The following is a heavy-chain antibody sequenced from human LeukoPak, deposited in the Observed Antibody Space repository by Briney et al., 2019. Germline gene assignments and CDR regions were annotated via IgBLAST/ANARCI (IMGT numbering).Heavy chain of an antibody. CDR1: GYTFISHY. V-gene: IGHV1-46*01. J-gene: IGHJ4*02. CDR3: ARGGLYCSSTSCPSSEY. CDR2: INPSAGST. Sequence: ASVKVSCKASGYTFISHYMHWVRQAPGQGLEWMGVINPSAGSTSYAQKFQGRVTMTRDPSTSTVYMELSSLRSEDTAVYYCARGGLYCSSTSCPSSEYWGQGTLVTVSS. D-gene: IGHD2-2*01.